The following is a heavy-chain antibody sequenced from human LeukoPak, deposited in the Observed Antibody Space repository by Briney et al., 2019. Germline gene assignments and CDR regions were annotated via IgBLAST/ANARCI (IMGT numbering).Heavy chain of an antibody. D-gene: IGHD3-22*01. CDR1: RCTFSRYS. V-gene: IGHV3-21*01. CDR2: ISSSSSYI. CDR3: AREDSSGYYPRYFDY. J-gene: IGHJ4*02. Sequence: GATLRLSCTRSRCTFSRYSVNWVRRPPMKKKEWVSSISSSSSYIYYADSVKRRFTISRDNAKNSLYLQMNSLRAEDTAVYYCAREDSSGYYPRYFDYWGQGTLVTVSS.